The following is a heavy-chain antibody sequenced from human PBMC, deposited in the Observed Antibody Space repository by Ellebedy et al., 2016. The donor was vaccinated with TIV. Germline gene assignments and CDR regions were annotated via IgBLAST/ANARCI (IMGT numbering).Heavy chain of an antibody. CDR2: IYPGDSDT. D-gene: IGHD2-15*01. V-gene: IGHV5-51*01. CDR3: ARVGEVAATPCSY. Sequence: GESLKISCKGSGYSFTTYWIGWVRQMSGKGLEWMGIIYPGDSDTRYSPSFQGQVTISADKSIRTAYLQWSRLKASDTAMYYCARVGEVAATPCSYWGQGTLVTVSS. CDR1: GYSFTTYW. J-gene: IGHJ4*02.